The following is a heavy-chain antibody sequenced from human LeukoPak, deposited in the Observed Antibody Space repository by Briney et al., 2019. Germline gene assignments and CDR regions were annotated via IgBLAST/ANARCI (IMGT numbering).Heavy chain of an antibody. D-gene: IGHD3-10*01. CDR1: GFTFSSYW. CDR3: AKDFKDGSGSYRYYYFYYGMDV. Sequence: GGSLRLSCAASGFTFSSYWMHWVRQAPGRGLVWVSRINSDGSSTSYADSVKGRFTISRDNAKNTLSLQMNSLRAEDTAIYYCAKDFKDGSGSYRYYYFYYGMDVWGQGTMVTVSS. J-gene: IGHJ6*02. V-gene: IGHV3-74*01. CDR2: INSDGSST.